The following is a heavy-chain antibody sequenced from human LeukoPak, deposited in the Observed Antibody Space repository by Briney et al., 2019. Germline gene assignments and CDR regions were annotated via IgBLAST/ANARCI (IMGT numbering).Heavy chain of an antibody. D-gene: IGHD2-15*01. Sequence: GESLKISCKGSGHSFTGYWIGWVRQMPGRGLEWVGMIYPGDADTMYSSSFQGQVTISADKSISTAYLQWSSLKASDTAMYYCARRDSSGGACYSIYWGQGTLVTVSS. CDR1: GHSFTGYW. J-gene: IGHJ4*02. V-gene: IGHV5-51*01. CDR2: IYPGDADT. CDR3: ARRDSSGGACYSIY.